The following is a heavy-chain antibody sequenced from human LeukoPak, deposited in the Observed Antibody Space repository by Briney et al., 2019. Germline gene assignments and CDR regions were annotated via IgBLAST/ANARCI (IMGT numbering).Heavy chain of an antibody. V-gene: IGHV1-69*05. CDR3: ARELWFGELLPLDYYMDV. CDR1: GGTFSSYA. CDR2: IIPIFGTA. Sequence: SVKVSCKASGGTFSSYASSWVRQAPEQGLEWMGRIIPIFGTANYAQKFQGRVTITTDESTSTAYMELSSLRSEDTAVYYCARELWFGELLPLDYYMDVWGKGTTVTVSS. J-gene: IGHJ6*03. D-gene: IGHD3-10*01.